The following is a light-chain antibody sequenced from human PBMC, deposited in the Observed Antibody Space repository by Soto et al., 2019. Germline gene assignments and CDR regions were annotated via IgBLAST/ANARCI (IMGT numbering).Light chain of an antibody. CDR1: SSDVGGYDH. CDR2: DVN. V-gene: IGLV2-14*03. J-gene: IGLJ3*02. CDR3: FSFTRSNSGV. Sequence: QSVLTQPASVSGSPGQSITISCTGTSSDVGGYDHVAWYQRYPGKAPQLMIYDVNNRPSGVSSRFSGSKSGNTASLTISGLQAEDEADYYCFSFTRSNSGVFGGGTKLTVL.